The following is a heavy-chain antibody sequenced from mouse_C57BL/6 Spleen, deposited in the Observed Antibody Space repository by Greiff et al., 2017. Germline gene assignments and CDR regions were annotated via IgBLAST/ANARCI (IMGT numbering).Heavy chain of an antibody. CDR2: ISNLAYSI. J-gene: IGHJ4*01. Sequence: EVKVVESGGGLVQPGGSLKLSCAASGFTFSDYGMAWVRQAPRKGPEWVAFISNLAYSIYYADPVTGRFPISRENAKNTLYLEMSSLRSEDTAMYYCARHGSSYDYYAMDYWGQGTSVTVSS. V-gene: IGHV5-15*01. CDR3: ARHGSSYDYYAMDY. CDR1: GFTFSDYG. D-gene: IGHD1-1*01.